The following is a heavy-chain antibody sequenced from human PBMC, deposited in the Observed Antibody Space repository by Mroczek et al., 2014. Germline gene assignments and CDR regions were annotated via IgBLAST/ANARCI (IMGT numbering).Heavy chain of an antibody. J-gene: IGHJ6*03. CDR1: GYTFTSYD. D-gene: IGHD2-2*02. V-gene: IGHV1-8*01. CDR2: MNPNSGNT. CDR3: ARGAVVVVPAAITHFTYYYYYMDV. Sequence: QVQLVQSGAEVKKPGASVKVSCKASGYTFTSYDINWVRQATGQGLEWMGWMNPNSGNTGYAQKFQGRVTMTRNTSISTAYMELSSLRSEDTAVYYXARGAVVVVPAAITHFTYYYYYMDVWGKGPTVTRLL.